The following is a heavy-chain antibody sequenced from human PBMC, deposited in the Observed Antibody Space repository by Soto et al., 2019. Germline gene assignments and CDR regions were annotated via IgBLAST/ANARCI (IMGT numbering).Heavy chain of an antibody. D-gene: IGHD3-9*01. Sequence: SETLSLTCTVSGGSISSSSYYWGWIRQPPGKGLEWIGSIYYSGSTYYNPSLKSGVTISVETSKNQSSLKLSSVTAADTAVYYCAREIGLTGYFDYWGQGTLVTVSS. J-gene: IGHJ4*02. V-gene: IGHV4-39*07. CDR3: AREIGLTGYFDY. CDR1: GGSISSSSYY. CDR2: IYYSGST.